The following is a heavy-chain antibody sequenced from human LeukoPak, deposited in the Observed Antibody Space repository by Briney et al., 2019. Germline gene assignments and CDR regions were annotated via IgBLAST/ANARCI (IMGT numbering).Heavy chain of an antibody. CDR3: ARLSSGYYKKPEPGRAVNNAFDI. CDR2: IYPGDSDT. J-gene: IGHJ3*02. V-gene: IGHV5-51*01. Sequence: GESLKISCKGSGYSFTSYWIGWVRQMPGKGLEWMGIIYPGDSDTRYSPSFQGQVTISADKSISTAYLQWSSLKASDTAMYYCARLSSGYYKKPEPGRAVNNAFDIWGQGTMVTVSS. CDR1: GYSFTSYW. D-gene: IGHD3-22*01.